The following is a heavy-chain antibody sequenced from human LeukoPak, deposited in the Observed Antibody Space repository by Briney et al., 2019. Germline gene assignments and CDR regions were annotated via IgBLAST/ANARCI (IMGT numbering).Heavy chain of an antibody. J-gene: IGHJ4*02. CDR2: IKEDGSEK. V-gene: IGHV3-7*01. Sequence: GGSLRLSCAASGLNFSSRWMNWVRQAPGQGLEWVASIKEDGSEKHYVDSVKGRFTISRDNAENSLYLQMNSLRVEDTAFYYCARDLAYSRLDYWGQGMLVTVSS. CDR1: GLNFSSRW. CDR3: ARDLAYSRLDY. D-gene: IGHD5-18*01.